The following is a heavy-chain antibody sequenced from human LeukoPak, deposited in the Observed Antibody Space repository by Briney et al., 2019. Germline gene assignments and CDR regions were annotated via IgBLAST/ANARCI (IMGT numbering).Heavy chain of an antibody. V-gene: IGHV3-11*04. J-gene: IGHJ4*02. D-gene: IGHD2-15*01. CDR2: ISSSSSTI. CDR1: GFTFSDYY. CDR3: ARGSVSVWYSLASAIDY. Sequence: PGGSLRLSCAASGFTFSDYYMSWIRQAPGKGLEWVSYISSSSSTIYYADSVKGRFTISRDNAKNSLYLQMNSLRAEDTAVYYCARGSVSVWYSLASAIDYWGQGTLVTVSS.